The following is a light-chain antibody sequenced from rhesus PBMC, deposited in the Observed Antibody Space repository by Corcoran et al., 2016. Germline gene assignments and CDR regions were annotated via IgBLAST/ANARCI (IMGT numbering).Light chain of an antibody. V-gene: IGKV1S14*01. CDR3: QQHNTYPPT. Sequence: DIQMTQSPSSLSASVGDTDTITCRASQGISNYLAWYQQKPGKAPKPLSYYASTLESGVPSRFRGSGSGTDFTLTITSLQPEYFAVFYCQQHNTYPPTFGQGTKLEI. CDR1: QGISNY. CDR2: YAS. J-gene: IGKJ1*01.